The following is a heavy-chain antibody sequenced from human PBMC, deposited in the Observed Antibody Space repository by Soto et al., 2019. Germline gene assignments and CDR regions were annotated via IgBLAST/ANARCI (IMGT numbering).Heavy chain of an antibody. D-gene: IGHD6-6*01. CDR1: GYSFTSYW. CDR3: ARFPIAAPFDY. J-gene: IGHJ4*02. V-gene: IGHV5-51*01. CDR2: IYPGDSDT. Sequence: GESLKISCKGSGYSFTSYWIGWVRQMPGKGLEWMGIIYPGDSDTRYSPTFQGQDNISADKSISTAYLQWSSLKASDTAMYYCARFPIAAPFDYWGQGTLVTVSS.